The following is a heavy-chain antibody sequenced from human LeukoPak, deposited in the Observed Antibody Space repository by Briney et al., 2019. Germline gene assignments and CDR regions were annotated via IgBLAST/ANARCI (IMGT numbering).Heavy chain of an antibody. CDR2: ISYDGSNK. V-gene: IGHV3-30*18. Sequence: GGSLRLSCAASGFTFSSYGMHWVRQAPGKGLDWVAVISYDGSNKYYADSVKGRFTISRDNSKNTLYLQMNSLRAEDTAVYYCAKEGGDYDGGFLDYWGQGTLVTVSS. D-gene: IGHD4-17*01. CDR1: GFTFSSYG. J-gene: IGHJ4*02. CDR3: AKEGGDYDGGFLDY.